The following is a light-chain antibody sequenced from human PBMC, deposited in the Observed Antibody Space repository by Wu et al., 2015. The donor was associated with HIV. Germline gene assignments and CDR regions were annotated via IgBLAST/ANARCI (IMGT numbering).Light chain of an antibody. CDR1: QGISSW. CDR2: KAS. V-gene: IGKV1-5*03. CDR3: QQYNSYWAWT. J-gene: IGKJ1*01. Sequence: DIHMTQSPSTLSASVGDRVTITCRASQGISSWLAWYQQKPGQPPKLLIYKASTLESGVPSRFSGRGSGTEFTLSISSLQPDDFATYYCQQYNSYWAWTFGQGTKVEIK.